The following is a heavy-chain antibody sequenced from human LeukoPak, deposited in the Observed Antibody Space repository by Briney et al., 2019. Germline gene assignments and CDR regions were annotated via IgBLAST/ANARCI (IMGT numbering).Heavy chain of an antibody. CDR3: ARCTYYDFWSGYYSTDYFDY. CDR2: ISWNSVSI. CDR1: GFTFDDYA. J-gene: IGHJ4*02. D-gene: IGHD3-3*01. V-gene: IGHV3-9*01. Sequence: GGSLRLSCAASGFTFDDYAMHWVRQAPGKGLEWVSGISWNSVSIGYADSVKGRVTISRDNAKNSLYLQMNSLRAEDTALYYCARCTYYDFWSGYYSTDYFDYWGQGTLVTVSS.